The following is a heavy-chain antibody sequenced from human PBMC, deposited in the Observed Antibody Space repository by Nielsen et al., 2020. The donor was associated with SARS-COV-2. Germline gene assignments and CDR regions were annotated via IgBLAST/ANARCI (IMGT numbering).Heavy chain of an antibody. Sequence: GESLKISCQGSGYSFTSYWISWVRQMPGKGLEWMGRIDPSDSYTNYSPSFQGHVTISADKSISTAYLQWSSLKASDTAMYYCAITRIPTITIWGQGTLVTVSS. CDR3: AITRIPTITI. CDR2: IDPSDSYT. V-gene: IGHV5-10-1*01. D-gene: IGHD3-10*01. CDR1: GYSFTSYW. J-gene: IGHJ4*02.